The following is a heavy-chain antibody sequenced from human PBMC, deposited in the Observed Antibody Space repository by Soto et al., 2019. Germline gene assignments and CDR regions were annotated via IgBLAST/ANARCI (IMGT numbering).Heavy chain of an antibody. D-gene: IGHD5-18*01. V-gene: IGHV1-2*04. CDR3: ASSYGQVNYCYYYMDV. CDR2: INPNSGGT. CDR1: GYTYTGYY. J-gene: IGHJ6*03. Sequence: ASVKVSCKASGYTYTGYYMHWVRQAPGQGLEWMGWINPNSGGTNYAQKLQGWVTMTTDTSISTAYMELSSLRSDDTAVDYCASSYGQVNYCYYYMDVWGKGTTVTV.